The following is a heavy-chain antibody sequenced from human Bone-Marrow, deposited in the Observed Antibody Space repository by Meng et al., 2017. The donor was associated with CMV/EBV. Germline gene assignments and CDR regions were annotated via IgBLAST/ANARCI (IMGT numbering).Heavy chain of an antibody. CDR1: GFTVSSNY. V-gene: IGHV3-53*01. D-gene: IGHD3-16*01. Sequence: GESLKISCAASGFTVSSNYMSWVRQAPGKGLEWVSVIYSGGSTCYADSVKGRFTISRDNSKNTLYLQMNSLRAEDTAVYYCARDYGGKAFDIWGRGTMVTVSS. CDR2: IYSGGST. J-gene: IGHJ3*02. CDR3: ARDYGGKAFDI.